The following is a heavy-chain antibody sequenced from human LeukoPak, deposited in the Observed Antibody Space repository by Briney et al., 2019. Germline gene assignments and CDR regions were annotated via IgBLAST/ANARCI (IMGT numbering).Heavy chain of an antibody. CDR3: AKTRNGLNYYFDY. V-gene: IGHV3-23*01. Sequence: GGSLRLSCAASEFTFSNYAMSWVRQAPGKGLEWVSGISNSGGSTYYADSVKGRFTISRDNSKNTLYLQMNSLRAEDTAVYYCAKTRNGLNYYFDYWGQGTLVTVSS. CDR1: EFTFSNYA. CDR2: ISNSGGST. D-gene: IGHD4-17*01. J-gene: IGHJ4*02.